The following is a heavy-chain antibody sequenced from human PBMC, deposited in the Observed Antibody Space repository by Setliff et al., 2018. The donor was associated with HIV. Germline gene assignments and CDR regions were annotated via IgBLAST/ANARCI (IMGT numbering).Heavy chain of an antibody. Sequence: SETLSLTCTVSGGSISSTTYYWGWIRQPPGKGLEWTGSFHYSGSTSYNPSLKSRVAISVDTSENQFSLNLNSVTAADTAVYYCARDISEGFFLERASEHWSQGTLVTVSS. V-gene: IGHV4-39*07. CDR1: GGSISSTTYY. CDR3: ARDISEGFFLERASEH. J-gene: IGHJ1*01. CDR2: FHYSGST. D-gene: IGHD3-3*01.